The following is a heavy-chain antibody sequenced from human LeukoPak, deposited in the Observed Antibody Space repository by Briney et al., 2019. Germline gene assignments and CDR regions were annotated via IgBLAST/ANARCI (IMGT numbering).Heavy chain of an antibody. D-gene: IGHD2-2*01. V-gene: IGHV3-21*01. J-gene: IGHJ3*02. CDR3: ARFKLYHGAFDI. CDR1: GFTPSSYT. Sequence: GGSLRLSCAGSGFTPSSYTMNWVRQAPGKGLEWVASISGRGDFMYYADSVKGRFTISRDNAKNSLYLQMNSLRAEDTAVYHCARFKLYHGAFDIWGQGTMVTVSS. CDR2: ISGRGDFM.